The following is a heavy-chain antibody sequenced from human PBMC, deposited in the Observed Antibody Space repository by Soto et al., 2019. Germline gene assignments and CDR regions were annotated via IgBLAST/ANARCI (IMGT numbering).Heavy chain of an antibody. V-gene: IGHV3-23*01. J-gene: IGHJ4*02. CDR3: ALLSSSKEG. D-gene: IGHD4-4*01. CDR1: GVTFGGYA. Sequence: PGGSLRLSCTASGVTFGGYAMNWVRKAPGKGLEWVSAISGSGGSTYYADSEKGGFTICRDNSKNTLYLEMNSLRAEDTAVYYCALLSSSKEGWGQGTLVTVSS. CDR2: ISGSGGST.